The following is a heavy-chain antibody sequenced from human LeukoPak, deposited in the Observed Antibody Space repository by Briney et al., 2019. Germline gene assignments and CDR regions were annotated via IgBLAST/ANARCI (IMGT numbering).Heavy chain of an antibody. CDR2: IGTSSTTI. CDR1: GFTFSDYS. V-gene: IGHV3-48*01. Sequence: GGCLRLSCAASGFTFSDYSMNWVRQAPGKGLEWVSNIGTSSTTIYYADSVKGRFTISRDNAKNSLYLQMNSLRADDTAVYYCARFAAGGSYYYYMDVWGKGTTVTVSS. CDR3: ARFAAGGSYYYYMDV. D-gene: IGHD6-25*01. J-gene: IGHJ6*03.